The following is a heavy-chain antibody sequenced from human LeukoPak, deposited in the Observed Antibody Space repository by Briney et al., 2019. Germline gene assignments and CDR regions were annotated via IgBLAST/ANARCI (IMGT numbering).Heavy chain of an antibody. CDR2: ISGYNGNT. Sequence: ASVKVSRKASGYTFSSYGIAWVRQAPGQGLEWMGWISGYNGNTNYAQKLQGRVSMTTDASTTTAYMELRSLTSDDTALYYCARSSLGTITAGPFGYWGQGTLVTVSS. CDR1: GYTFSSYG. CDR3: ARSSLGTITAGPFGY. D-gene: IGHD5-12*01. J-gene: IGHJ4*02. V-gene: IGHV1-18*01.